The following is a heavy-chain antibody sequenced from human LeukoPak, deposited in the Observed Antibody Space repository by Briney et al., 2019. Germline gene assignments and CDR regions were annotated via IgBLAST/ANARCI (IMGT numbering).Heavy chain of an antibody. V-gene: IGHV3-48*03. D-gene: IGHD4-11*01. J-gene: IGHJ6*03. CDR1: GFTFSSYE. Sequence: GGSLRLSCAASGFTFSSYEMTWVRQAPGKGLEWLSYISSIGTTIYYADSVKGRFTISRDNAKNSLYMQMNSLRAEDTAVYYCARPEPPTYSNGYMDVWGKGTTVTVSS. CDR3: ARPEPPTYSNGYMDV. CDR2: ISSIGTTI.